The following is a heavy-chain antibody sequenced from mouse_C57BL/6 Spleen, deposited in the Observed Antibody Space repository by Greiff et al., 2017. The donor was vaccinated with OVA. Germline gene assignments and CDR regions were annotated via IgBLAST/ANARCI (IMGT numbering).Heavy chain of an antibody. CDR2: FYPGSGSI. D-gene: IGHD2-4*01. V-gene: IGHV1-62-2*01. CDR3: ARHEDRDYDYEEGAMDY. Sequence: VQLQQSGAELVKPGASVKLSCKASGYTFTEYPIHWVKQRSGQGLEWIGWFYPGSGSIKYNEKFKDKATLTADKSSSTVYMELSRLTSEDSAVYFCARHEDRDYDYEEGAMDYWGQGTSVTVSS. J-gene: IGHJ4*01. CDR1: GYTFTEYP.